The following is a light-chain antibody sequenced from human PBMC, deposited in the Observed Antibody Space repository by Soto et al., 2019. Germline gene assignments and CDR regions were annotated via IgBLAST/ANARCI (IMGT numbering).Light chain of an antibody. CDR2: AAS. J-gene: IGKJ5*01. CDR3: QQLLSYPIT. V-gene: IGKV1-9*01. CDR1: QGISSY. Sequence: DIQLTQSPSFLSSSVGDRVTITCRARQGISSYFAWYQQKPGKAPKLLIYAASTLQSGVPLRFSGSGSGTSFTLTISSLQPEDFATYYCQQLLSYPITFGQGTRLEIK.